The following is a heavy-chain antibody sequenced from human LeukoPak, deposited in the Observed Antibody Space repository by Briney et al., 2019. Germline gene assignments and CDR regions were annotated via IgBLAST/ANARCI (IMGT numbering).Heavy chain of an antibody. J-gene: IGHJ4*02. CDR2: IYSGGST. V-gene: IGHV3-53*01. CDR3: ARDPYDFWSGTPQGYFDY. CDR1: GFTVSSNY. D-gene: IGHD3-3*01. Sequence: PGGSLRLSSAASGFTVSSNYMSWVAQAPGKGLEWVSVIYSGGSTYYADPVKGRFTISRDNSKNTLYLQMNSLRAEDTAVYYCARDPYDFWSGTPQGYFDYWGQGTLVTVSS.